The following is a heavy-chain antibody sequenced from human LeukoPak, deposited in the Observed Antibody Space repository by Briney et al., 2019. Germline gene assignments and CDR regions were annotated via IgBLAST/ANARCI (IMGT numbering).Heavy chain of an antibody. J-gene: IGHJ4*02. Sequence: ASVKVSCKASGYTFTSFGISWVRQAPGQGPEWVGWVSAYNGYNGNTNYAQKVQGRVTMTTDTSTSTAYMELRSLRSDDTAVYFCARDGYSGYDSEGGGYWGQGPLVTVSS. D-gene: IGHD5-12*01. CDR3: ARDGYSGYDSEGGGY. CDR1: GYTFTSFG. CDR2: VSAYNGYNGNT. V-gene: IGHV1-18*01.